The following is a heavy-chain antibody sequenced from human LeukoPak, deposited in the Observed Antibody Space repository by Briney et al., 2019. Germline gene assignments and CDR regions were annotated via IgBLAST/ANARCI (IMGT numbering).Heavy chain of an antibody. J-gene: IGHJ6*02. Sequence: SETLSLTCAVYGGSFSGYYWSWIRQPPGKGLEWIGEINHSGSTNYNPSLKSRVTMSVDTSKNQFSLKLSSVTAADTAVYYCARGYDSSDYGMDVWGQGTTVTVSS. CDR3: ARGYDSSDYGMDV. V-gene: IGHV4-34*01. CDR2: INHSGST. CDR1: GGSFSGYY. D-gene: IGHD3-22*01.